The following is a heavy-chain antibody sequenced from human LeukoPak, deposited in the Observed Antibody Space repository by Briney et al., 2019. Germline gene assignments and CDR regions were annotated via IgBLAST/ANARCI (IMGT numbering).Heavy chain of an antibody. CDR2: INHSGST. V-gene: IGHV4-34*01. Sequence: SGTLSLTCAVSGGSFSGYYWSWIRQPPGKGLEWIGEINHSGSTNYNPSLKSRVTISVDTSKNQFSLKLSSVTAADTAVYYCARGSQSLGYCSGGSCRAKIFDYWGQGTLVTVSS. J-gene: IGHJ4*02. D-gene: IGHD2-15*01. CDR1: GGSFSGYY. CDR3: ARGSQSLGYCSGGSCRAKIFDY.